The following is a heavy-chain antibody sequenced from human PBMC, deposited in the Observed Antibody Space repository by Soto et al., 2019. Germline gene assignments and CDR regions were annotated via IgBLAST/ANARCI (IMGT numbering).Heavy chain of an antibody. Sequence: PSETLSVTCTFSVGPISIRSYYWGWIRQPPGKGLEWIGSIYYSGSTYYNPSLKSRVTISVDTSKNQFSLKLSSVTAADTAVYYCARHISLHYYAFYWGQGTMVTVSS. CDR1: VGPISIRSYY. CDR3: ARHISLHYYAFY. CDR2: IYYSGST. V-gene: IGHV4-39*01. J-gene: IGHJ4*02. D-gene: IGHD3-22*01.